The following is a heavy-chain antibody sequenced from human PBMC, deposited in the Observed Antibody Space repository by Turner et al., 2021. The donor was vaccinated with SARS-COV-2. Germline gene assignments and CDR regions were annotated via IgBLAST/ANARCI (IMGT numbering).Heavy chain of an antibody. J-gene: IGHJ6*02. D-gene: IGHD5-18*01. Sequence: QLQLQESGPGLVKPSETLSLTCTVSGGSISSSSYYWGWIRQPPGKGLEWIGSIYYSGSTYYNPSLKGRVTISVDTSKNQFSLKLSSVTAADTAVYYCARLVDTLGYYYGMDVWGQGTTVTVSS. CDR3: ARLVDTLGYYYGMDV. CDR2: IYYSGST. CDR1: GGSISSSSYY. V-gene: IGHV4-39*01.